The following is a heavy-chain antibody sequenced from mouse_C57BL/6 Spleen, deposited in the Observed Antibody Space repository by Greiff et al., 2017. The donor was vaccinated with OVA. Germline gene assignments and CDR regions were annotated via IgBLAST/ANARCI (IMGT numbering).Heavy chain of an antibody. D-gene: IGHD2-4*01. CDR3: ARNLGDYGDYYAMDY. V-gene: IGHV2-2*01. J-gene: IGHJ4*01. Sequence: QVQLQQSGPGLVQPSQSLSITCTVSGFSLTSYGVHWVRQSPGKGLEWLGVIWRGGSTDYNAAFISRLSISKDNSKSQVFFKMNSLQADDTAIYYCARNLGDYGDYYAMDYWGQGTSVTVSS. CDR2: IWRGGST. CDR1: GFSLTSYG.